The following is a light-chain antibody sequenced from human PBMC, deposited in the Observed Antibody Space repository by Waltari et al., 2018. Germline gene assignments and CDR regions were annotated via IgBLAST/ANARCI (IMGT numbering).Light chain of an antibody. J-gene: IGKJ1*01. CDR1: QKIGSY. Sequence: EITLTQSSGTLSLSPGERGTLSGRASQKIGSYLVWYQQKPGQAPSPLIYEASMRATGIPDRFSGSGSGADFSLIISRLEPEGFAVYYCQNQERPPTTFGQGTKVEI. CDR2: EAS. V-gene: IGKV3-20*01. CDR3: QNQERPPTT.